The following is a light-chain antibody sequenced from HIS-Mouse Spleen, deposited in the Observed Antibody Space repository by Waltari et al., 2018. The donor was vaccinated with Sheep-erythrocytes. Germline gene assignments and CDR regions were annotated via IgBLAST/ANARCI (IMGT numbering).Light chain of an antibody. V-gene: IGLV2-8*01. CDR1: SSDVVGYHY. CDR3: SSYAGSNNWV. Sequence: QSALTQPASVSGSPGQSVTISCTGPSSDVVGYHYVSWYQQHPGKAPKLMIYEVSKRPSGVPDRFSGSKSGNTASLTVSGLQAEDEADYYCSSYAGSNNWVFGGGTKLTVL. CDR2: EVS. J-gene: IGLJ3*02.